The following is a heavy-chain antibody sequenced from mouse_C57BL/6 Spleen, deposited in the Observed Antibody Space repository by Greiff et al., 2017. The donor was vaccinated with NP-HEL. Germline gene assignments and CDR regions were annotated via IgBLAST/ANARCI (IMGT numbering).Heavy chain of an antibody. D-gene: IGHD2-2*01. CDR2: ISDGGSYT. CDR1: GFTFSSYA. J-gene: IGHJ2*01. V-gene: IGHV5-4*01. CDR3: ARSTMVTYYFDY. Sequence: VQLVESGGGLVKPGGSLKLSCAASGFTFSSYAMSWVRQTPEKRLEWVATISDGGSYTYYPDNVKGRFTISRDNAKNNLYLQMSHLKSEDTAMYYCARSTMVTYYFDYWGQGTTLTVSS.